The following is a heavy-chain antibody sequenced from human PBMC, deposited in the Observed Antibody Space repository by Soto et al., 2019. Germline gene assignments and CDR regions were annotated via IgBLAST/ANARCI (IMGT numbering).Heavy chain of an antibody. V-gene: IGHV5-51*01. CDR1: GYSFTSYW. CDR2: IYPGDSDT. Sequence: GESLKISCKGSGYSFTSYWIGWVRQMPGKSLEWMGIIYPGDSDTRYSPSFQGQVTISADKSISTAYLQWSSLKASDTAMYYCARSTYYDFWSGYYSFDYWGQGTLVTVSS. CDR3: ARSTYYDFWSGYYSFDY. D-gene: IGHD3-3*01. J-gene: IGHJ4*02.